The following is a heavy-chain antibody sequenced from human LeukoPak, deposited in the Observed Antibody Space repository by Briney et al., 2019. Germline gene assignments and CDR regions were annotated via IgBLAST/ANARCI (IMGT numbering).Heavy chain of an antibody. Sequence: SETLSLTCTVSGGSISSYYWSWIRQPPGKGLEWIGDVYYSGSTNYNPSLKSRVTISVDTSKNQFSLKLGSVTAADTAVYYCARQTYYYESSGYVYYFDYWGQGTLVTVSS. CDR1: GGSISSYY. V-gene: IGHV4-59*08. J-gene: IGHJ4*02. D-gene: IGHD3-22*01. CDR3: ARQTYYYESSGYVYYFDY. CDR2: VYYSGST.